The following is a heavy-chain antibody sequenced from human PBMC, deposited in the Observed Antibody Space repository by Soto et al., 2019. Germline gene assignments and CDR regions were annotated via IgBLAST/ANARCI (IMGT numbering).Heavy chain of an antibody. CDR2: IYYSGST. Sequence: PSETLSLTCTVSGGSISSYYWSWIRQPPGKGLEWIGYIYYSGSTNYNPSLKSRVTISVDTSKNQFSLKLSSVTAADTAVYYCARDKSYYDSSGYRYYYYGMDVWGQGTTVT. D-gene: IGHD3-22*01. J-gene: IGHJ6*02. V-gene: IGHV4-59*01. CDR3: ARDKSYYDSSGYRYYYYGMDV. CDR1: GGSISSYY.